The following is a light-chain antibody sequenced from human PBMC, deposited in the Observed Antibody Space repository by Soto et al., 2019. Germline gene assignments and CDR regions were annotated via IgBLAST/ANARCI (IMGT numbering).Light chain of an antibody. V-gene: IGLV1-44*01. CDR1: SSNIGRYT. CDR3: AAWDGSLNGPV. CDR2: SNN. J-gene: IGLJ2*01. Sequence: QPVLTQPPSASGTPGQRVTISCSGSSSNIGRYTVNWYQQLPGTAPKVLIYSNNHRPSGVPDRFSGSKSGTSASLAISGLQSEDEADYHCAAWDGSLNGPVFGGGTQLTVL.